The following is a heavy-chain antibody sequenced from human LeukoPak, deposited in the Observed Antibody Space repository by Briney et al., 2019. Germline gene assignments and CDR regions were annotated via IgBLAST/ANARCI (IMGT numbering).Heavy chain of an antibody. CDR2: INHSGGT. Sequence: TSETLSLTCAVYGGSFSGYYWSWIRQPPGKGLEWIGEINHSGGTNYNPSLKSRVTISVDTSKNQFSLKLSSVTAADTAVYYCASSGPQSIAAAGNYYYYYGMDVWGQGTTVTVSS. J-gene: IGHJ6*02. V-gene: IGHV4-34*01. CDR1: GGSFSGYY. CDR3: ASSGPQSIAAAGNYYYYYGMDV. D-gene: IGHD6-13*01.